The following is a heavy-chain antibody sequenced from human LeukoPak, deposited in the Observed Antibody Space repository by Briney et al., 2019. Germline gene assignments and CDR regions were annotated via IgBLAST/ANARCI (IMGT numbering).Heavy chain of an antibody. D-gene: IGHD4-17*01. V-gene: IGHV1-69*06. CDR3: ARAVQVTTGGLFDY. Sequence: GASVKASCKASGGTFSNYAISWVRQAPGQGLEWMGGIIPIFDTPNFAQKFQGRVTITADKSTSTAYMELSRLRSEDTAVYYCARAVQVTTGGLFDYWGQGTLVTVSS. CDR2: IIPIFDTP. CDR1: GGTFSNYA. J-gene: IGHJ4*02.